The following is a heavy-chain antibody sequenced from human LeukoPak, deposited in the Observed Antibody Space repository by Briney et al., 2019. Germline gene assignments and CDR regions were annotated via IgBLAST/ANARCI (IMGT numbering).Heavy chain of an antibody. J-gene: IGHJ2*01. V-gene: IGHV3-48*01. CDR2: ISSSSSTI. CDR1: GFTFSSYS. Sequence: GGSLRLSCAASGFTFSSYSMNWVRQAPGKGREGVSYISSSSSTIYYADSVKGRFTISRDNAKNSLYLQMNSLRAEDTAVYYCARTYYYDSSGYTSYWYFDLWGRGTLVTVSS. D-gene: IGHD3-22*01. CDR3: ARTYYYDSSGYTSYWYFDL.